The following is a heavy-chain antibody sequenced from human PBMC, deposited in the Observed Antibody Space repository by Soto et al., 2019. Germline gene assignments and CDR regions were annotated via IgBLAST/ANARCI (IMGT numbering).Heavy chain of an antibody. CDR1: AYTFTSYA. CDR2: INAGNGNT. V-gene: IGHV1-3*01. J-gene: IGHJ4*02. CDR3: ARVGGYGDYALDY. D-gene: IGHD4-17*01. Sequence: SVKVSCKASAYTFTSYAMHWVRQAPGQGLEWMGWINAGNGNTKYSQKFQGRVTITRDTSASTAYMELSSLRSEDTAVYYCARVGGYGDYALDYWGQGTLVTASS.